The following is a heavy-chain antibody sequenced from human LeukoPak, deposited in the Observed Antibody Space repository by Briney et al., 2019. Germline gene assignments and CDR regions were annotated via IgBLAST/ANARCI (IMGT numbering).Heavy chain of an antibody. CDR2: IYHSGST. J-gene: IGHJ4*02. V-gene: IGHV4-4*02. D-gene: IGHD3-10*01. Sequence: PSGTLSLTCAVSGGSISSNNWWCWVRQPPGKGLEWIGEIYHSGSTNYNPSLKSRVTISVDKSKNQFSLKLSSVTAADTAVYYCARDLASMVRGVIVDDYWGQGTLVTVSS. CDR3: ARDLASMVRGVIVDDY. CDR1: GGSISSNNW.